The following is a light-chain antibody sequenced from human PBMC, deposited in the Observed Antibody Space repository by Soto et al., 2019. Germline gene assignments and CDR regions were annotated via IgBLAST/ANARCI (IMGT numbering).Light chain of an antibody. V-gene: IGKV1-6*01. CDR3: QQDYDSPWT. CDR2: AAS. J-gene: IGKJ1*01. Sequence: MEMSRARYSRCASVGRRLTTTCRASQGIRNDLGWYQQKKGKAPKLLIYAASTLQGGVPSRFSGSGYGTDFNLTLSSLQTEDFAMYYCQQDYDSPWTFGQGTKVDIK. CDR1: QGIRND.